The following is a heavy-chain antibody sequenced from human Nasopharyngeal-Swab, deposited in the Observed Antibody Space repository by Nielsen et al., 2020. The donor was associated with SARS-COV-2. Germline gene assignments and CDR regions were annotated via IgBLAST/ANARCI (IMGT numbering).Heavy chain of an antibody. CDR2: IWYDGSNK. CDR1: GFTFSSYG. V-gene: IGHV3-33*01. CDR3: ARGGLDSSSWYGYYFDY. J-gene: IGHJ4*02. Sequence: GESLKISCAASGFTFSSYGMHWVRQAPGKGLEWVAVIWYDGSNKYYADSVKGRFTISRDNSKNTPYLQMNSLRAEDTAVYYCARGGLDSSSWYGYYFDYWGQGTLVTVSS. D-gene: IGHD6-13*01.